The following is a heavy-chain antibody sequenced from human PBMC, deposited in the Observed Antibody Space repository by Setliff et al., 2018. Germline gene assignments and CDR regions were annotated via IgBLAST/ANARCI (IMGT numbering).Heavy chain of an antibody. D-gene: IGHD3-3*02. V-gene: IGHV1-18*01. CDR3: ARDPTNHFWSAYWPF. Sequence: ASVKVSCKASGGTFSSYAISWVRQAPGQGLEWMGWISPYNGNTNSAQKFQGRVTMTADTSTSTVYMELRSLRSDDTAVYFCARDPTNHFWSAYWPFWGQGTLVTVSS. CDR1: GGTFSSYA. CDR2: ISPYNGNT. J-gene: IGHJ4*02.